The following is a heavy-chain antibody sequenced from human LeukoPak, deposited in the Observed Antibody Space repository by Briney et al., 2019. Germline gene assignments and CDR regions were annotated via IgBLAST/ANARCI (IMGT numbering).Heavy chain of an antibody. CDR2: INPSGGST. CDR3: AGSTMVRGVWDY. J-gene: IGHJ4*02. CDR1: GYTFTSYY. Sequence: ASVKVSCKASGYTFTSYYMRWVRQAPGQGLEWMGIINPSGGSTSYAQNFQGRVTVTRDTSTNTVYMELSSLRSGDTAVYYCAGSTMVRGVWDYWGQGTLVTVSS. D-gene: IGHD3-10*01. V-gene: IGHV1-46*01.